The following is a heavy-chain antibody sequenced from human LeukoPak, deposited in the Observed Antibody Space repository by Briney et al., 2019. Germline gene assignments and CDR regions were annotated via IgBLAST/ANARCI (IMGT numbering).Heavy chain of an antibody. CDR2: INPNSGGT. J-gene: IGHJ4*02. D-gene: IGHD1-26*01. V-gene: IGHV1-2*02. CDR1: GSTFTGYY. Sequence: ASVKVSCKASGSTFTGYYMHWVRQAPGQGLEWMGWINPNSGGTNYAQKFQGRVTMTRDTSISTAYMELSRLRSDDTAVYYCARGLGSGSYGAIFDYWGQGTLVTVSS. CDR3: ARGLGSGSYGAIFDY.